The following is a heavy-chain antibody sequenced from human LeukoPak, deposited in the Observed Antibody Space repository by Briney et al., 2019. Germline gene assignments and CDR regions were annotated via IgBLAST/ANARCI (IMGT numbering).Heavy chain of an antibody. Sequence: ASVKVSCKASGYIFSDYYMHWVRQAPGQGLEWMGWINPNSGGTSYAQRFQGTVTMTRDTSISTAYMELSRLRSDDTAVYYCARSDSYTWFDPWGQGTLVTVSS. CDR1: GYIFSDYY. CDR3: ARSDSYTWFDP. D-gene: IGHD2-15*01. V-gene: IGHV1-2*02. J-gene: IGHJ5*02. CDR2: INPNSGGT.